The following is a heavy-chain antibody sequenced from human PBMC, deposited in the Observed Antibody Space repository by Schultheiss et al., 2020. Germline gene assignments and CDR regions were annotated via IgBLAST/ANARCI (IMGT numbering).Heavy chain of an antibody. D-gene: IGHD5-18*01. CDR1: GGSINNYY. CDR3: ARERVGWGTAIIVD. J-gene: IGHJ4*02. CDR2: LYTSGNT. V-gene: IGHV4-4*07. Sequence: SETLSLTCTVSGGSINNYYWSWIRQPAGKGLEWIGRLYTSGNTNYNPSLKSRVTVSVDTSKNQLSLRLSTVTAADTAVYYCARERVGWGTAIIVDWGQGTLVTVFS.